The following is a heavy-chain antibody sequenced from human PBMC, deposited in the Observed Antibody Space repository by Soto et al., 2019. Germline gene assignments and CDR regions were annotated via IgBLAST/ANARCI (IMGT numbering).Heavy chain of an antibody. CDR2: INHSGST. Sequence: SETLSLTCAVYGGSFSGYYWSWIRQPPGKGLEWIGEINHSGSTNYNPSLKSRVTISVDTSKNQFSLKLSSVTAADTAVYYCARGKGSWGRVTGTTSQSRAFDIWGQGTMVTVSS. D-gene: IGHD1-7*01. CDR1: GGSFSGYY. CDR3: ARGKGSWGRVTGTTSQSRAFDI. J-gene: IGHJ3*02. V-gene: IGHV4-34*01.